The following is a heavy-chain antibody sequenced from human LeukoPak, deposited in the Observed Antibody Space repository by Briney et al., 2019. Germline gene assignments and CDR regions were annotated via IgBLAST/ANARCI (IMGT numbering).Heavy chain of an antibody. J-gene: IGHJ4*02. Sequence: GGSLRLSCAASGFTFSNAWMSWVRQAPGKGLEWVGRIKSKTDGGTTDYAAPVKGRFTISRDNSKNTLYLQMNSLKTEDTAVYYCTTDSRGSGIDYWGQGTLVTVSS. V-gene: IGHV3-15*01. CDR2: IKSKTDGGTT. D-gene: IGHD5-12*01. CDR1: GFTFSNAW. CDR3: TTDSRGSGIDY.